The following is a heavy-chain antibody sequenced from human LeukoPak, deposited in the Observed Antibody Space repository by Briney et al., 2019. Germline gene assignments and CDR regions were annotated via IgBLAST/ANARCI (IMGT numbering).Heavy chain of an antibody. CDR3: ARLQVWYFDL. CDR2: IYYSGST. V-gene: IGHV4-39*01. CDR1: GGSVSSSSYY. Sequence: PSETLSLTCTVSGGSVSSSSYYWGWISQPPGKGLEWIGSIYYSGSTYYNPSLKSRVTISVDTSKNQFSLKLSSVTAADTATYYCARLQVWYFDLWGRGTLVTVSS. J-gene: IGHJ2*01.